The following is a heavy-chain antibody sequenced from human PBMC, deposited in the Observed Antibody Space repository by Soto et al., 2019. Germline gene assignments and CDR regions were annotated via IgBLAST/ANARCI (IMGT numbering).Heavy chain of an antibody. CDR2: IYDGGTT. V-gene: IGHV4-30-4*01. CDR3: ARGPSGDKIDY. D-gene: IGHD7-27*01. CDR1: GGSISSAAYC. Sequence: KTSETLSLTCTVSGGSISSAAYCWSWIRHSPDKGLEWIGHIYDGGTTYSSPSLKGRVTISADTSETQFSLKLSSLSAADTAVYYCARGPSGDKIDYWGQGIQVTVSS. J-gene: IGHJ4*02.